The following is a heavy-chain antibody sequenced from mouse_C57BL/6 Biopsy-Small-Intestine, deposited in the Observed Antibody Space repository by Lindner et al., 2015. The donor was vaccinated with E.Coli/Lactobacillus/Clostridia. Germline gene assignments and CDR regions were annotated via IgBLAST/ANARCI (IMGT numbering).Heavy chain of an antibody. D-gene: IGHD1-1*01. CDR2: INPSSGYT. Sequence: VQLQESGTELAKPGASVRLPCKASGYTFTNYWMHWVKQRPGQGLEWIGYINPSSGYTKYNQKFKDKATLTADKSSSTAYMQLSSLTYEDSAVYYCTRDYYGNSFDYWGQGTTLTVSS. V-gene: IGHV1-7*01. CDR1: GYTFTNYW. J-gene: IGHJ2*01. CDR3: TRDYYGNSFDY.